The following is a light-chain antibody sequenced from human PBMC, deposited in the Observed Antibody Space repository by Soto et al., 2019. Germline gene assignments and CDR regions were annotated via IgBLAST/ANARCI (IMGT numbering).Light chain of an antibody. CDR1: QSVSGY. CDR3: QQRSNWPRT. CDR2: DVA. Sequence: EIVLTQSPATLSLSPGETATLSCRASQSVSGYIAWYQQKPGQAPRLIIYDVADRATGIPARFSGSGSGTDFTLTISYLEPEDFGVYFCQQRSNWPRTFGQGTKLEIK. J-gene: IGKJ2*02. V-gene: IGKV3-11*01.